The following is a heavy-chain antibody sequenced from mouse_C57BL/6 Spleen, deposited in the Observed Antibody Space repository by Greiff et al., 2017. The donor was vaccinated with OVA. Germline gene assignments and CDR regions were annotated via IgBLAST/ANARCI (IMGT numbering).Heavy chain of an antibody. CDR3: ARKDELRYPDD. CDR2: IDPSDSYT. D-gene: IGHD1-1*01. J-gene: IGHJ2*01. V-gene: IGHV1-50*01. CDR1: GYTFTSYW. Sequence: QVQLQQPGAELVKPGASVKLSCKASGYTFTSYWMQWVKQRPGQGLEWIGEIDPSDSYTNYNQKFKGKATLTVDTSSSTAYMQLSSLTSEDSAVYYCARKDELRYPDDWGQGTTRTVSS.